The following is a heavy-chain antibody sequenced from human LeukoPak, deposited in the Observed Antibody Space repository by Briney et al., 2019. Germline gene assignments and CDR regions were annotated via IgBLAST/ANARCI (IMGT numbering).Heavy chain of an antibody. J-gene: IGHJ3*02. CDR3: ARFGSPGTMVVTREAFYI. D-gene: IGHD4-23*01. CDR2: FIWNGGST. Sequence: PPGGSLRLSCAASGLTFDDYGMSWVRQAPGKGLEWVSGFIWNGGSTGYADSVKGQFTISRDNAKNSLYLQMNSLRAEDTAVYYFARFGSPGTMVVTREAFYIWGQRKMVTVSS. CDR1: GLTFDDYG. V-gene: IGHV3-20*04.